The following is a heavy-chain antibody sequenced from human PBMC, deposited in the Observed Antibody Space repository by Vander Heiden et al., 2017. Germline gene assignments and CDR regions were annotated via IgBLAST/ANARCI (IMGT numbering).Heavy chain of an antibody. Sequence: EVQLVESGGGLVRPGGSLRLHCAASGFTFANAWMSWVLQAPGKGLEWVGRIKSKTDGGTTDYAAPVKGRFTISRDDSKNTLYLQMNSLKTEDTAVYYCTTVVITFVDPWVDIWGQGTMVTVSS. CDR3: TTVVITFVDPWVDI. CDR2: IKSKTDGGTT. V-gene: IGHV3-15*01. J-gene: IGHJ3*02. D-gene: IGHD3-16*02. CDR1: GFTFANAW.